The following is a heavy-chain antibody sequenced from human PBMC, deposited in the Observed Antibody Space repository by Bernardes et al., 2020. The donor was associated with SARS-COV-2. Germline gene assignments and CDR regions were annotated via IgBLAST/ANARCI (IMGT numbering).Heavy chain of an antibody. J-gene: IGHJ4*02. CDR3: ARNTNL. D-gene: IGHD2-8*01. Sequence: SETLSLTCAVSGGSITGTNWWCWVRQPPGKGLEWIGEDYTGITNYNPSLESRVTISLDESKNHFSLSLTSVTAADTAIYYCARNTNLWGPGILVTVSS. V-gene: IGHV4-4*02. CDR2: DYTGIT. CDR1: GGSITGTNW.